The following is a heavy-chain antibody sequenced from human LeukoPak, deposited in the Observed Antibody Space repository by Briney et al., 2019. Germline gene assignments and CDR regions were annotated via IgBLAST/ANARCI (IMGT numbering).Heavy chain of an antibody. Sequence: SETLSLTCTVSGGSISSGGYYWNWIRQHPGKGLEWIGNIYYNGITYYNPSLKSRLTISVDTSKSQFSPKLSSVTAADTAVYYCARTQLWAYFDYWGQGTLVTVSS. J-gene: IGHJ4*02. V-gene: IGHV4-31*03. CDR2: IYYNGIT. CDR3: ARTQLWAYFDY. CDR1: GGSISSGGYY. D-gene: IGHD5-18*01.